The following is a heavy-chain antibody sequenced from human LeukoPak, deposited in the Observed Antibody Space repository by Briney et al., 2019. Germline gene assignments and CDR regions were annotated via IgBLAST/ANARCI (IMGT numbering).Heavy chain of an antibody. CDR2: IYYSGST. CDR3: ARVWEDGYNSMIWGAFDI. Sequence: PSETLSLTCTVSGGSISSYYWSWIRQPPGKGLEWIGYIYYSGSTNYNPSLKSRVTISVDTSKNQFSLKLGSVTAADTAVYYCARVWEDGYNSMIWGAFDIWGQGTMVTVSS. V-gene: IGHV4-59*01. J-gene: IGHJ3*02. D-gene: IGHD5-24*01. CDR1: GGSISSYY.